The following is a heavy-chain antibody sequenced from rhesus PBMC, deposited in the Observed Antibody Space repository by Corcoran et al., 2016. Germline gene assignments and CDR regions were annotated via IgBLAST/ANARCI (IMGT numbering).Heavy chain of an antibody. CDR3: ARGGYIAAAGILDY. D-gene: IGHD6-31*01. CDR1: GGSIVGYH. CDR2: IGGSIGRP. J-gene: IGHJ4*01. V-gene: IGHV4-165*01. Sequence: QVQLEGSGPGLAKPSETLSLTCAVSGGSIVGYHWNWIRHPPGKGLVWIGYIGGSIGRPDYSPSLKSRVTISTATSKNQLSLRLSSVTAADTAVYYCARGGYIAAAGILDYWGQGVLVTVSS.